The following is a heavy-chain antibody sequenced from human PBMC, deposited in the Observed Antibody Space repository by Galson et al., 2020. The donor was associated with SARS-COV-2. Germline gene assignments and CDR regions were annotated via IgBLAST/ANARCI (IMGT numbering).Heavy chain of an antibody. Sequence: GGSLRLSCAVSGFTFSSYWMHWVRQAPGKGLVWVSRIYSEGSSTSYADSVKGRFTISGDNAKNTLYLLMNSLRAEDTAVYYCARGDMGNDYFDYWGQGTLVTVSS. V-gene: IGHV3-74*01. CDR1: GFTFSSYW. D-gene: IGHD7-27*01. CDR3: ARGDMGNDYFDY. CDR2: IYSEGSST. J-gene: IGHJ4*02.